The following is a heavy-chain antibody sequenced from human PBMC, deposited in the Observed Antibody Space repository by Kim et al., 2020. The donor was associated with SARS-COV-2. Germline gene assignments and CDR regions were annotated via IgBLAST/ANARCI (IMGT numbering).Heavy chain of an antibody. Sequence: GGSLRLSCAASGFTFSNAWMSWVRQAPGKGLEWVGRIKSKTDGGTTDYAAPVKGRFTISRDDSKNTLYLQMNSLKTEDTAVYYCITEYYGSGIVGRNYYYYGMDVWGQGTTVTVSS. CDR3: ITEYYGSGIVGRNYYYYGMDV. D-gene: IGHD3-10*01. CDR1: GFTFSNAW. CDR2: IKSKTDGGTT. J-gene: IGHJ6*02. V-gene: IGHV3-15*01.